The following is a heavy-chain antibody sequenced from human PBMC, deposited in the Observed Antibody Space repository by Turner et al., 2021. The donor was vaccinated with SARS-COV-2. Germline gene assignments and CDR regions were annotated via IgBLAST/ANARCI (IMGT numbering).Heavy chain of an antibody. J-gene: IGHJ1*01. CDR1: GFTFSNAW. V-gene: IGHV3-15*04. D-gene: IGHD6-19*01. CDR3: TTEGQGSDWFGGPHES. Sequence: EVQLVESGGRWVQPGGPLSLLCDASGFTFSNAWMSWVRQAPGKGLEWVGRIVTKIEGGKTDYAAPVKGRFTNSRDDSISTLYLQMDNLNIEDTAVYYCTTEGQGSDWFGGPHESWGQGTLVTVSS. CDR2: IVTKIEGGKT.